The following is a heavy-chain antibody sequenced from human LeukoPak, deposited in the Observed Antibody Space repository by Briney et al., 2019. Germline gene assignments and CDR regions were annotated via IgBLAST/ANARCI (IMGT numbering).Heavy chain of an antibody. CDR2: INAGNGNT. J-gene: IGHJ4*02. V-gene: IGHV1-3*03. D-gene: IGHD3-10*01. CDR1: GFIFSSYA. Sequence: GGSLRLSCAASGFIFSSYAMHWVRQAPGQRLEWMGWINAGNGNTKYSQEFQGRVTIARDTSASTAYMELSSLRSEDMAVYYCARETYYYGSGSYPGRFFDYWGQGTLVTVSS. CDR3: ARETYYYGSGSYPGRFFDY.